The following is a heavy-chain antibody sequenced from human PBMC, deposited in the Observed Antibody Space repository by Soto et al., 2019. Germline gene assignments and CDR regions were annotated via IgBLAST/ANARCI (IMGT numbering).Heavy chain of an antibody. CDR1: GFTFSSYA. CDR2: ISVSGDSR. J-gene: IGHJ4*02. D-gene: IGHD2-21*02. V-gene: IGHV3-23*01. Sequence: PGGSLRLSCAASGFTFSSYAMSWVRQAPGKGLEWVSGISVSGDSRYDADSVKGRFTISRDNSKSTLYLQMNSLRAEDTAVYYCATIFRYGDPEYWGQGVLVTAPQ. CDR3: ATIFRYGDPEY.